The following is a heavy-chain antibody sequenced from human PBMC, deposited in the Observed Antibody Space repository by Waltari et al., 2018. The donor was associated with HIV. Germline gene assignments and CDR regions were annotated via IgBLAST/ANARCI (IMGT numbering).Heavy chain of an antibody. V-gene: IGHV4-4*07. CDR2: IYTSGST. CDR3: ARDSGSYHPGAFDI. CDR1: GGSISSYY. Sequence: QVQLQESGPGLVKPPETLSLTCTASGGSISSYYWSWIRQPAGQGLEWIGRIYTSGSTNYNPSLKSRVTMSVDTSKNQFSLKLSSVTAADTAVYYCARDSGSYHPGAFDIWGQGTMVTVSS. J-gene: IGHJ3*02. D-gene: IGHD1-26*01.